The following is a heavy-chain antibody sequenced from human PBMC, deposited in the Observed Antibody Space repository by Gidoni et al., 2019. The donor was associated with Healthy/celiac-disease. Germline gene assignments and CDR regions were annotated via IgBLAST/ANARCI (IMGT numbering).Heavy chain of an antibody. CDR3: AKDFGAGSSSLVGDYFDY. J-gene: IGHJ4*02. Sequence: QVQLLESGGGVVQPGRSLRVSCAASGFTFSRYGSHWVRQAPGKGLEWVAVISYDGSNKYYADSVKGRFTISRDNSKNTLYLQMNSLRAEDTAVYYCAKDFGAGSSSLVGDYFDYWGQGTLVTVSS. D-gene: IGHD6-6*01. CDR1: GFTFSRYG. CDR2: ISYDGSNK. V-gene: IGHV3-30*18.